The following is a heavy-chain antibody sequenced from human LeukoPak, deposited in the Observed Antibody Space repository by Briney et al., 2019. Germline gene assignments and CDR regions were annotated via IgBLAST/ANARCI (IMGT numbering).Heavy chain of an antibody. J-gene: IGHJ5*02. V-gene: IGHV4-34*01. CDR1: DGSFSGYY. CDR3: ARHESWGESYSLMLKYNWFDP. CDR2: INHSGST. Sequence: PSETLSLTCAVYDGSFSGYYWSWIRQPPGKGLEWIGEINHSGSTKSNPSLKSRVTISVDTSKNQFSLRLSSVRAADTAVYYSARHESWGESYSLMLKYNWFDPWGQGTLVTVSS. D-gene: IGHD3-10*01.